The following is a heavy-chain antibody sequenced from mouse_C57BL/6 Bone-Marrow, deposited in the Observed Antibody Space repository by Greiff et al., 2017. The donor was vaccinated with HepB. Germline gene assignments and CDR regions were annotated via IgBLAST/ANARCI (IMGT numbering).Heavy chain of an antibody. CDR3: TRLDYGKGFAY. CDR2: IDPETGGT. J-gene: IGHJ3*01. D-gene: IGHD2-1*01. CDR1: GYTFTDYE. Sequence: QVQLQQSGAELVRPGASVTLSCKASGYTFTDYEMHWVKQTPVHGLGWIGAIDPETGGTAYNQKFKGKAILTADKSSSTAYMELRSLTSEDSAVYYCTRLDYGKGFAYWGQGTLVTVSA. V-gene: IGHV1-15*01.